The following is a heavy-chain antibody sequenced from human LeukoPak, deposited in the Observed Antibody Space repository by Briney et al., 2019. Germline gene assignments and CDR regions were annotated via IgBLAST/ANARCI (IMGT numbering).Heavy chain of an antibody. D-gene: IGHD3-22*01. CDR2: INYRGSI. J-gene: IGHJ4*02. Sequence: SETLSLTCTVSGGSISNSDSYWDWIRQPPGKGREWIGRINYRGSIYYNPSLESRVTISVDTSKNQLSLKMSSVTAEDTAVYYCAKTRGRGQVDPGNSGYINYWGQGTLVSVSS. CDR3: AKTRGRGQVDPGNSGYINY. V-gene: IGHV4-39*01. CDR1: GGSISNSDSY.